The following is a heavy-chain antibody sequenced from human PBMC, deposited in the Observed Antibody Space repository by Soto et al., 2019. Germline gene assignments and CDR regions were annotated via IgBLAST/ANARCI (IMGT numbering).Heavy chain of an antibody. Sequence: GGSLRLSCAASGFTFSSYWMHWVRQAPGKGLVWVSRINSDGSSTSYADSVKGRFTISRDNSKNTLYLQMNSLRAEDTAVYYCARVCLDCSSTSCYCGFDPWGQGTLVTVSS. J-gene: IGHJ5*02. CDR2: INSDGSST. V-gene: IGHV3-74*01. D-gene: IGHD2-2*01. CDR3: ARVCLDCSSTSCYCGFDP. CDR1: GFTFSSYW.